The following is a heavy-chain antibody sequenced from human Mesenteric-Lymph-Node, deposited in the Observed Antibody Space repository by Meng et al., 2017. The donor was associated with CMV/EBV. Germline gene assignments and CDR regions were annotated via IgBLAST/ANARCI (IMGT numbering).Heavy chain of an antibody. V-gene: IGHV3-30*04. CDR2: ISYDGSNK. J-gene: IGHJ6*02. Sequence: GESLKISCAASGFTFSSYAMHWVRQAPGKGLEWVAVISYDGSNKYYADSVKGRFTISRDNSKNTLYLQMNSLRAEDTAVYYCATLPFDSYGYGGMDVWGQGTTVTVSS. D-gene: IGHD5-18*01. CDR1: GFTFSSYA. CDR3: ATLPFDSYGYGGMDV.